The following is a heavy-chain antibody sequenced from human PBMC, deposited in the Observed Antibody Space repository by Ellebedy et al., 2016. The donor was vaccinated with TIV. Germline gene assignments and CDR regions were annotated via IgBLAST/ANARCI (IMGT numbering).Heavy chain of an antibody. CDR3: VKDRWGRWLLMGYFDF. Sequence: PGGSLRLSCSASGFSFSTYAMHWVRQAPGKGLEYVSALSNNGNSTYYADSVKGRFTISRDNSKNTLFLQMSSLRPEDTAVYYCVKDRWGRWLLMGYFDFWGRGTLVTVSS. CDR1: GFSFSTYA. J-gene: IGHJ4*02. CDR2: LSNNGNST. D-gene: IGHD3-16*01. V-gene: IGHV3-64D*06.